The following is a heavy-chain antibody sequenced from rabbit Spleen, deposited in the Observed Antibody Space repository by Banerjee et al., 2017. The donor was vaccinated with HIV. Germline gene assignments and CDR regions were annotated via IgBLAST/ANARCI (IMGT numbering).Heavy chain of an antibody. J-gene: IGHJ4*01. D-gene: IGHD4-1*01. CDR1: GFSFSNNYV. Sequence: QEQLEESGGDLVKPGASLTLTCTASGFSFSNNYVMCWVRQAPGKGLEWIACISAGSSTGTYYASWAKGRFTISKTSSTTVTLQMTSLTAADTAAYFCARDLAGVIGWNFNLWGPGTLVTVS. V-gene: IGHV1S45*01. CDR3: ARDLAGVIGWNFNL. CDR2: ISAGSSTGT.